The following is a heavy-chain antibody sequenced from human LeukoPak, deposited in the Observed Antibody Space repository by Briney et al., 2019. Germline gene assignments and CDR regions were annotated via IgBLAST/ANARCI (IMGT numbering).Heavy chain of an antibody. D-gene: IGHD1-26*01. V-gene: IGHV4-34*01. J-gene: IGHJ3*02. CDR3: ASHSGSYYESSFDI. CDR2: INHSGST. CDR1: GGSFSGYY. Sequence: KSSETLSLTCAVYGGSFSGYYWSWIRQPPGKGLEWIGEINHSGSTNYNPSLKSRVTISVDTSKNQFSLKLSSVTAADTAVYYCASHSGSYYESSFDIWGQGTMVTVSS.